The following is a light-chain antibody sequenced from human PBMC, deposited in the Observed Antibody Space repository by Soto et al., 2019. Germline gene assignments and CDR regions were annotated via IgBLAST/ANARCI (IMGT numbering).Light chain of an antibody. CDR2: AVS. Sequence: DIQMTQSPSSLSASVGDRVTITCRASQSISTYLNWYQHKPGKAPKVLIYAVSSLQSGVPSRFSGSGSGTEFTLTISRLEPEDFAVYYCQQYGSSPSITFGQGTRLEIK. J-gene: IGKJ5*01. CDR1: QSISTY. CDR3: QQYGSSPSIT. V-gene: IGKV1-39*01.